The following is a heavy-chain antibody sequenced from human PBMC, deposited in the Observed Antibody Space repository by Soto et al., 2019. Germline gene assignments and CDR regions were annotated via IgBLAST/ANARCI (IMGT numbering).Heavy chain of an antibody. D-gene: IGHD1-26*01. V-gene: IGHV1-2*02. CDR3: ARDLAKGGGSAGFDY. CDR2: INPKSGGT. Sequence: ALVQFSCKASGYTFTGYGIIWGRQDHGQGFEWMGWINPKSGGTKYPQKFQGRVTMTRDTSLSTVYMTLTRLTSDDTAVYYCARDLAKGGGSAGFDYWGQANLVTVSS. CDR1: GYTFTGYG. J-gene: IGHJ4*02.